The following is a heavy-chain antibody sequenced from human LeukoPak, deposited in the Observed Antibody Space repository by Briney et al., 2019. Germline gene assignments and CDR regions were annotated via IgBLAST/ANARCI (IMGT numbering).Heavy chain of an antibody. V-gene: IGHV1-2*06. CDR1: GYTFTGYY. CDR2: INPNSGGT. Sequence: ASVKVSCKASGYTFTGYYMHWVRQAPGQGLEWMGRINPNSGGTNYAQKFQGRVTMTRDTSISTAYMELSRLRSDDTAVYYCARSRIAAAGTVVWFAPWGQGPLVTVS. D-gene: IGHD6-13*01. J-gene: IGHJ5*02. CDR3: ARSRIAAAGTVVWFAP.